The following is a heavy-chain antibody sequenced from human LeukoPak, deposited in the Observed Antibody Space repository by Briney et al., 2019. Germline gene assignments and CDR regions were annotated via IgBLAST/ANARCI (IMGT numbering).Heavy chain of an antibody. D-gene: IGHD4-17*01. CDR2: ISSSSSYI. V-gene: IGHV3-21*01. Sequence: GGSLRLSCAASGFTFSSYSMNWVRQAPGKGLEWVSSISSSSSYIYYADSVKGRFTISRDNAKNSLYLQMNSLRAEDTAVYYCARDRGDYGDYNGYWGQGTLVTVSS. CDR1: GFTFSSYS. CDR3: ARDRGDYGDYNGY. J-gene: IGHJ4*02.